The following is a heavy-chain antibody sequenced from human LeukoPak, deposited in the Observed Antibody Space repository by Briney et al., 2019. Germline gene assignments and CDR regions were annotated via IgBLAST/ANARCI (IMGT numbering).Heavy chain of an antibody. V-gene: IGHV3-53*01. J-gene: IGHJ6*02. CDR3: AKAVNRFSIAAAGAVGYYYYYGMDV. D-gene: IGHD6-13*01. Sequence: QPGGSLRLSCAASGFTLSTYDMHWVRQPTGEGLEWVSIIYRAGDTYYADSVKGRFTISRDNSKNTLYLQMNSLRAEDTAVYYCAKAVNRFSIAAAGAVGYYYYYGMDVWGQGTTVTVSS. CDR2: IYRAGDT. CDR1: GFTLSTYD.